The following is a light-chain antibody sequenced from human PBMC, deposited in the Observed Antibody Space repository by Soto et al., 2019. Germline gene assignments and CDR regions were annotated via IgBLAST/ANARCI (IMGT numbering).Light chain of an antibody. V-gene: IGKV4-1*01. CDR1: QSVLYSSNNKNY. Sequence: DIVMTQSPDSLTVSLGEGATITCKSSQSVLYSSNNKNYIAWYQQKPGQPPKLLIYWASSREPGVPDRFSGSGSGTDFTLSISSLQAEDVAAYYCQQYYTIPHTFGQGTKLEIK. CDR2: WAS. J-gene: IGKJ2*01. CDR3: QQYYTIPHT.